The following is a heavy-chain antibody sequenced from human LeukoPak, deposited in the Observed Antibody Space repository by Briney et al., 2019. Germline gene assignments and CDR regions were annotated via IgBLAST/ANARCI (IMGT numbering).Heavy chain of an antibody. V-gene: IGHV3-21*04. CDR2: ISSSSSYI. CDR1: GFTFSSYS. D-gene: IGHD2-21*02. CDR3: AKDRTDGGNSPPSYFDY. J-gene: IGHJ4*02. Sequence: GGSLRLSCAASGFTFSSYSMTWVRQAPGKALEWVSSISSSSSYIYYADSVKGRFTISRDNAKNSLYLQMNSLRAEDTALYYCAKDRTDGGNSPPSYFDYWGQGTLVTVSS.